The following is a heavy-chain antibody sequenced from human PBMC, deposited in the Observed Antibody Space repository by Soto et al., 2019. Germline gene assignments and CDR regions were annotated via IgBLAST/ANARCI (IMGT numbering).Heavy chain of an antibody. D-gene: IGHD6-6*01. CDR1: VGTFSSYT. CDR2: IIPILGIA. V-gene: IGHV1-69*02. CDR3: ASSRIAARPHYYYYYMDV. J-gene: IGHJ6*03. Sequence: QVQLVQSGAEVKKPGSSVKVSCKASVGTFSSYTISWVRQAPGQGLEWMGRIIPILGIANYAQKFQGRVTITADKSTSTAYMELSSLRSEDTAVYYCASSRIAARPHYYYYYMDVWGKGTTVTISS.